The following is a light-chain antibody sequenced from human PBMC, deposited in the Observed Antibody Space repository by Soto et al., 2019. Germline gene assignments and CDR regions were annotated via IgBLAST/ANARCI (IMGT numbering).Light chain of an antibody. J-gene: IGKJ3*01. CDR1: QGIRND. CDR3: LQKYFYPFT. CDR2: AAS. Sequence: AIQMTQSPSSLSASVGDRVTITCRASQGIRNDLDWSQQKPGKAPKLLIYAASNLQSGVPARFSGSGSGTDFTLTISSLQPEDFATYYCLQKYFYPFTFGPGTKVDIK. V-gene: IGKV1-6*01.